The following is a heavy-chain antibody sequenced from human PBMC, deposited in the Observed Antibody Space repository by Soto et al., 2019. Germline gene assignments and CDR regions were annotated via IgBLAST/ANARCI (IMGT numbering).Heavy chain of an antibody. CDR2: INPSGST. CDR3: ASRPRVDIVATILTPAFDI. V-gene: IGHV4-34*01. D-gene: IGHD5-12*01. J-gene: IGHJ3*02. CDR1: GGSFSGYY. Sequence: SETLSLTCAVYGGSFSGYYWSWIRQPQGKGLEWIGEINPSGSTNYNPALKSRVTISVATSKNQFTLKVSSVTAADAAVYYCASRPRVDIVATILTPAFDIWGQGTMVTVSS.